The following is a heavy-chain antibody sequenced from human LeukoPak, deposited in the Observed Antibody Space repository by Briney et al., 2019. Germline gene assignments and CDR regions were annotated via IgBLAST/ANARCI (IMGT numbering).Heavy chain of an antibody. Sequence: SVKVSCKASGGTFSSYAISWVRQAPGQGLEWMGRIIPILGIANYAQKFQGRVTITADKSTSTAYMELSSLRSEDTAVYYCARGPAYSGSYYGDWGHYFDYWGQGTLVTVSS. CDR2: IIPILGIA. D-gene: IGHD1-26*01. J-gene: IGHJ4*02. V-gene: IGHV1-69*04. CDR1: GGTFSSYA. CDR3: ARGPAYSGSYYGDWGHYFDY.